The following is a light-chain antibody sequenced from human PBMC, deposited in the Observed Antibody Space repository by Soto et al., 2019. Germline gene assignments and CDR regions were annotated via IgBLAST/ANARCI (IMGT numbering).Light chain of an antibody. J-gene: IGKJ5*01. CDR2: AAS. Sequence: EIVLTQSPVTLSLSPGEGATLSCRASQTVSKKYLAWYHQKPGQAPRLLIYAASTRATGIPARFSGSGSGTDFTLTISRLEPEDFAVFYCQQYAVSPITFGQGTRLEIK. V-gene: IGKV3-20*01. CDR1: QTVSKKY. CDR3: QQYAVSPIT.